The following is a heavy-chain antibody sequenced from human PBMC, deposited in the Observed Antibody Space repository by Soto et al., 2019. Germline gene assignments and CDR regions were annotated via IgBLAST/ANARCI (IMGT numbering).Heavy chain of an antibody. CDR1: GGSVSSGSYY. D-gene: IGHD6-13*01. V-gene: IGHV4-61*01. CDR3: ASLYPGIAAAGTTYFDY. J-gene: IGHJ4*02. Sequence: PSETLSLTCTVSGGSVSSGSYYWSWIRQPPGKGLEWIGYIHHSGGTNYNPSLNSRVTISLDMSKNQISLNLTSATAADTAVYYCASLYPGIAAAGTTYFDYWGQGTLVTVSS. CDR2: IHHSGGT.